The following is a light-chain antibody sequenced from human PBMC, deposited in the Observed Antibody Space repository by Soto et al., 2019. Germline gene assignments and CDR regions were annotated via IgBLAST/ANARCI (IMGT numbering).Light chain of an antibody. Sequence: MTQSPANRSVSPGDTATLSCRSSQNVHINLAWYQQKPGQAPTLLIYGVSARAPGVPARFSGTGSGTEFTLTIRNLQSEDFGIYYCQQYETWPRTFGQGTK. V-gene: IGKV3-15*01. CDR1: QNVHIN. J-gene: IGKJ2*01. CDR3: QQYETWPRT. CDR2: GVS.